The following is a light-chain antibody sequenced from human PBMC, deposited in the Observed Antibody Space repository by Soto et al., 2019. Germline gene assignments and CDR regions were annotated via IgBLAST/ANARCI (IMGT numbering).Light chain of an antibody. CDR2: KAS. V-gene: IGKV1-5*03. CDR1: QSISSW. CDR3: QQLHSYPFT. Sequence: EIPMTRSHSTLYAPVRARVTMSCWASQSISSWLAWYQQKPGKAPKLLIYKASSLESGVPSRFSGSGSGTEFTLTISSLQPDDFATYYCQQLHSYPFTFGQGTRLEIK. J-gene: IGKJ5*01.